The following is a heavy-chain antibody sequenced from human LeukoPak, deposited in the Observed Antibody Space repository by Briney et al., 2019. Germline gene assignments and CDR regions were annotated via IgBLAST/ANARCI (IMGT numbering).Heavy chain of an antibody. V-gene: IGHV3-72*01. CDR2: SRNEANSYNT. CDR1: GFTFSDHY. Sequence: PGGSLRLSCAASGFTFSDHYMDWVRQPPGKGLEWVGRSRNEANSYNTEYAASVKGRLSISRGDSKNSLYLQMNCLKTEDTAVYYCARAEVGTTLDWGQGTLVTVSS. CDR3: ARAEVGTTLD. J-gene: IGHJ4*02. D-gene: IGHD1-14*01.